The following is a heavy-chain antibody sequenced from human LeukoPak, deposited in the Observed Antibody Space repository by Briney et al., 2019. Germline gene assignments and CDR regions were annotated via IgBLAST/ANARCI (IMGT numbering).Heavy chain of an antibody. CDR2: INRNSGGT. Sequence: GASVKVSCKASGYTFTGYYMHWVRQAPGQGLEWMGGINRNSGGTNYAQNFQGRVTMTRDTPISTAYMELSRLRSDDTAVYYCARHCSSTSCYQLDYWGQGTLVTVSS. D-gene: IGHD2-2*01. CDR1: GYTFTGYY. V-gene: IGHV1-2*02. J-gene: IGHJ4*02. CDR3: ARHCSSTSCYQLDY.